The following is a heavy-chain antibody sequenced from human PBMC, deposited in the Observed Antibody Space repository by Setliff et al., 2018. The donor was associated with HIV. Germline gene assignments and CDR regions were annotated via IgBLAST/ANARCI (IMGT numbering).Heavy chain of an antibody. CDR1: GHTFNNYD. J-gene: IGHJ6*04. V-gene: IGHV1-8*01. Sequence: ASVKVSCKASGHTFNNYDINWVRRATGQGLEWMGWMNPNSGATGYAQKFQGRVTMNRDTSISTAYMELSSLTSKDTAGYYCASGKGVRGVIITGGLDVWGKGTTVTVSS. CDR3: ASGKGVRGVIITGGLDV. CDR2: MNPNSGAT. D-gene: IGHD3-10*01.